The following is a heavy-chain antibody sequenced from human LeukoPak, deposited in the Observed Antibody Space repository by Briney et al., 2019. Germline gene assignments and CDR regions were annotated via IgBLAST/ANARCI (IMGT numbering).Heavy chain of an antibody. J-gene: IGHJ6*02. CDR1: GFTFSGYW. D-gene: IGHD6-13*01. CDR3: ARDSSSWYYYYYYYGMDV. Sequence: QTGGSLRLSCAASGFTFSGYWMSWVRQAPGKGLEWVANIKQDGSEKYYVDSVKGRFTISRDNAKNSLYLQMNSLRAEDTAVYYCARDSSSWYYYYYYYGMDVWGQGTTVTVSS. CDR2: IKQDGSEK. V-gene: IGHV3-7*01.